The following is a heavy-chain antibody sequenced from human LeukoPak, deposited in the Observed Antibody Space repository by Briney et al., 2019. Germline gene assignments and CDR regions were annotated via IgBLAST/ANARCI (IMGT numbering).Heavy chain of an antibody. CDR2: INHSGST. D-gene: IGHD1-26*01. J-gene: IGHJ5*02. Sequence: KPSETLSLTCTVSGGSISSYYWSWIRQPPGKGLEWIGEINHSGSTNYNPSLKSRVTISVDTSKNQFSLKLSSVTAADTAVYYCASLGLGGSYSSGWFDPWGQGTLVTVSS. V-gene: IGHV4-34*01. CDR3: ASLGLGGSYSSGWFDP. CDR1: GGSISSYY.